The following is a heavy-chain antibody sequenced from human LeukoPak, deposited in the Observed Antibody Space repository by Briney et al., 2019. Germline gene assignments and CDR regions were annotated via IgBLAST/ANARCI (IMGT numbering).Heavy chain of an antibody. Sequence: GRSLRLSCAASGFTFSSYAMHWVRQAPGKGLEWVAVISYDGSNKYYADSVKGRFTISRDNSKNTLYLQMNSLRAEDTAVYYCARALRENTALGYWGQGTLVTVSS. CDR3: ARALRENTALGY. CDR2: ISYDGSNK. CDR1: GFTFSSYA. D-gene: IGHD5-18*01. V-gene: IGHV3-30-3*01. J-gene: IGHJ4*02.